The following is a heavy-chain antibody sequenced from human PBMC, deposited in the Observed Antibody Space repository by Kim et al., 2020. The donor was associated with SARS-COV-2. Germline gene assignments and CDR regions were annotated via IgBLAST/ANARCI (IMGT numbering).Heavy chain of an antibody. Sequence: SETLSLTCAVSGGSISSSNWWSWVRQPPGKGLEWIGEIYHSGSTNYNPSLKSRVTISVDKSKNQFSLKLSSVTAADTAVYYCARDSFDYYGSGRCYAFDIWGQGTMVTVSS. CDR2: IYHSGST. D-gene: IGHD3-10*01. CDR1: GGSISSSNW. V-gene: IGHV4-4*02. J-gene: IGHJ3*02. CDR3: ARDSFDYYGSGRCYAFDI.